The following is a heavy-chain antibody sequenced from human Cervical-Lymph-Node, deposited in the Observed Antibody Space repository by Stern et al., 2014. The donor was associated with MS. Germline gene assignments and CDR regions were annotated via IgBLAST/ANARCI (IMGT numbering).Heavy chain of an antibody. V-gene: IGHV4-59*01. CDR1: GGSISGYD. CDR2: IYYSGST. D-gene: IGHD5-24*01. CDR3: ARSRDAYSPLAY. Sequence: VQLLESGPGLVKPSETLSLTCTVSGGSISGYDCSWIRQPPGQGLEWIGHIYYSGSTNYIPSLKSRVSISIDTPKNQFSLKLSSVTAADTAVYYCARSRDAYSPLAYWGQGALVTVSS. J-gene: IGHJ4*02.